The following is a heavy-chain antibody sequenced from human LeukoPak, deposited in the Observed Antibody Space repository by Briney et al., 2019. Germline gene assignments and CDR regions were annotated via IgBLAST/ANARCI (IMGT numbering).Heavy chain of an antibody. D-gene: IGHD3-9*01. J-gene: IGHJ4*02. V-gene: IGHV3-23*01. Sequence: GGSLRLSCAASGFSFSTYAMSWVRQAPGKGLEWVSTISGNGAGTYYADSVKGRFTISRDNSKNTLYLQMNSLRAEDTAVYYCAAAVQVDGFDYWGQGTLVTVSS. CDR3: AAAVQVDGFDY. CDR2: ISGNGAGT. CDR1: GFSFSTYA.